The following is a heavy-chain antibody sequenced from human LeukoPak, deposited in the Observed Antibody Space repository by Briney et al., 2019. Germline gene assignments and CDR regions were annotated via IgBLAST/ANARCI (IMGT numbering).Heavy chain of an antibody. J-gene: IGHJ4*02. Sequence: PSETLSLTCTVSGGSVSSGSYYWSWIRQPPGKGLEWIGYIYYSGSTNYNPSLKSRVTISVDTSKNQFSLKLDSVTAAETAVYYCARGREAMGEPMIDYWGQGTLVTVPS. CDR1: GGSVSSGSYY. V-gene: IGHV4-61*01. D-gene: IGHD5-18*01. CDR2: IYYSGST. CDR3: ARGREAMGEPMIDY.